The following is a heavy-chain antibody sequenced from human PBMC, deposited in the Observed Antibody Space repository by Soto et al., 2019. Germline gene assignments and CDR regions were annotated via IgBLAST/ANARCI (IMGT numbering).Heavy chain of an antibody. CDR3: AKREDIVVVPAADAPYYYYGMDV. Sequence: GGSLRLSCAASGFTFSSYAMSWVRQAPGKGLEWVSAISGRGGSTYYAVSVKGRFTISRDNSKYTLYLQMNSLRAGDTAVYYCAKREDIVVVPAADAPYYYYGMDVWGQGTTVTVSS. D-gene: IGHD2-2*01. J-gene: IGHJ6*02. CDR1: GFTFSSYA. CDR2: ISGRGGST. V-gene: IGHV3-23*01.